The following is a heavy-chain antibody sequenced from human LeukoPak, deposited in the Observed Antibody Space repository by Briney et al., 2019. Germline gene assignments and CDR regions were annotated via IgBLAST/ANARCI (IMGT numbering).Heavy chain of an antibody. CDR3: VRGGNNYNIRFDL. J-gene: IGHJ5*02. D-gene: IGHD5-24*01. CDR1: GDSISNNNYF. CDR2: VYYSGRT. V-gene: IGHV4-39*01. Sequence: PSETLSLTCSVSGDSISNNNYFWDWIRQPPEKGLEWIGSVYYSGRTYYNPSLKSRVTLSVDTTKNQFSLRVNSVTATDTAVYYCVRGGNNYNIRFDLWGQGIRVTVSS.